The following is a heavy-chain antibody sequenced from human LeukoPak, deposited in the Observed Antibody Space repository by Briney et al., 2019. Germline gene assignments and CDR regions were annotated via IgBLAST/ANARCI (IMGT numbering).Heavy chain of an antibody. CDR3: ARVVLLWFGDCYFDY. CDR1: GGSISSYY. CDR2: INHSGST. J-gene: IGHJ4*02. V-gene: IGHV4-34*01. Sequence: SETLSLTCTVSGGSISSYYWSWIRQPPGKGLEWIGEINHSGSTNYNPSLKSRVTISVDTSKNQFSLKLSSVTAADTAVYYCARVVLLWFGDCYFDYWGQGTLVTVSS. D-gene: IGHD3-10*01.